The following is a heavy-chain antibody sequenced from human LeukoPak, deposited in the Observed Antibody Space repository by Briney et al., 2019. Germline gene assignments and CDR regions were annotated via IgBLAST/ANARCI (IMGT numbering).Heavy chain of an antibody. D-gene: IGHD2-2*01. CDR3: ARDSTTSHCFDY. CDR1: GFTFSSYA. Sequence: PGRSLRLSCAASGFTFSSYAMHWVRQAPGKGLEWVAVISYDGSNKYYADSVKGRFTISRDNSKNTLYLQMNSLRAEDTAVYYRARDSTTSHCFDYWGQGTLVTVSS. J-gene: IGHJ4*02. CDR2: ISYDGSNK. V-gene: IGHV3-30*04.